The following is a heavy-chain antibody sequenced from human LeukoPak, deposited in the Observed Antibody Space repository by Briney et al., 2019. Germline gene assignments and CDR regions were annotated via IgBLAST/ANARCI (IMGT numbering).Heavy chain of an antibody. CDR1: GFNFGTYA. V-gene: IGHV3-23*01. J-gene: IGHJ3*01. CDR2: ILNNGVST. Sequence: GGSLRLSCAASGFNFGTYAMTWVRQAPGMGLEWVSTILNNGVSTYHADSVKGRFTISRDNSRNTLHLQMDSLRAEDTAIYYCAKGGGRPLDDAFDVWGQGTMVTVSS. CDR3: AKGGGRPLDDAFDV.